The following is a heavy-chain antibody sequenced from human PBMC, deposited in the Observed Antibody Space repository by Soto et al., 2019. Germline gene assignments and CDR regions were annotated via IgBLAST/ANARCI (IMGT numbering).Heavy chain of an antibody. CDR1: GGSISSYD. CDR3: ARGTPSPLIVRSSRGPWFDP. D-gene: IGHD2-15*01. Sequence: LSLTCTGSGGSISSYDWSWIRQPPGKGLEWIGYMYYGGRTNYNPSLKSRVTISVDTSKMQVSLKLSSVTAADTAVYFCARGTPSPLIVRSSRGPWFDPWGQGTLVTVSS. CDR2: MYYGGRT. V-gene: IGHV4-59*08. J-gene: IGHJ5*02.